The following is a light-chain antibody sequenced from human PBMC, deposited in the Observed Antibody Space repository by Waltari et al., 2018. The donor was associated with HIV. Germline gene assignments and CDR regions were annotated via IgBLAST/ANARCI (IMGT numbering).Light chain of an antibody. J-gene: IGLJ2*01. V-gene: IGLV1-51*01. Sequence: QSVLTQPPAVSAAPGPPVTLPCSGSSPNTPNTSVSCYQQLPGTAPKLLIYDNNRRSPGIPDRFSGSKSGTSATLAIAGLQTGDEADYYCGTWDTSLSAGVFGGGTKVTVL. CDR1: SPNTPNTS. CDR2: DNN. CDR3: GTWDTSLSAGV.